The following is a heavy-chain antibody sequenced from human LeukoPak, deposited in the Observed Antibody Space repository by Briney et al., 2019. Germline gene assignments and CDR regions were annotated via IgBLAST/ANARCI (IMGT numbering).Heavy chain of an antibody. J-gene: IGHJ5*02. V-gene: IGHV5-51*01. D-gene: IGHD2-2*01. CDR3: ARRALHCSSTSCPRAWFDP. CDR2: IYPGGSDT. Sequence: GASLKISCKGSGYIFTSYWIGWVRPLPGKGVAWVGIIYPGGSDTRYSPSFQGQVTISADKSVSTAYLQWSSLKASDTAMYYWARRALHCSSTSCPRAWFDPWGQGTLVTVSS. CDR1: GYIFTSYW.